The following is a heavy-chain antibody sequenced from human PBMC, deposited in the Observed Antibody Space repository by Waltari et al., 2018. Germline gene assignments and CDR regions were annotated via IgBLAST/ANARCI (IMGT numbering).Heavy chain of an antibody. CDR2: IYYMGST. Sequence: QVQLQESGPGLVKPSETLSLTCTVSGGSISSHYWSWIRQPPGKGLEWIGYIYYMGSTNDNPSLKSRVTISVDTSKNQFSLKLSSVTAADTAVYYCARADSSSSWWFDPWGQGTLVTVSS. CDR3: ARADSSSSWWFDP. J-gene: IGHJ5*02. CDR1: GGSISSHY. V-gene: IGHV4-59*11. D-gene: IGHD6-6*01.